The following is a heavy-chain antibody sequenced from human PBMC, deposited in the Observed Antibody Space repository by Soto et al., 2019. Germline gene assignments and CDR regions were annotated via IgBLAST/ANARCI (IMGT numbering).Heavy chain of an antibody. V-gene: IGHV3-49*03. CDR3: TRDEVQQWLVQFDY. CDR2: IRSKAYGGTT. J-gene: IGHJ4*02. D-gene: IGHD6-19*01. CDR1: GFTFGDYA. Sequence: GESLKISCTASGFTFGDYAMSWFRQAPGKGLEWVGFIRSKAYGGTTEYAASVKGRFTISRDDSKSIAYLQMNSLKTEDTAVYYCTRDEVQQWLVQFDYWGQGTLVTVSS.